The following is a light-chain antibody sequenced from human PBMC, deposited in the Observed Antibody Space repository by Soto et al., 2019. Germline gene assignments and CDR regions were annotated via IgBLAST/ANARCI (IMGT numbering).Light chain of an antibody. J-gene: IGKJ4*01. V-gene: IGKV1-12*01. Sequence: DVQMTQSPSSVSASVGDRVTITCRASQGISSWLAWYQQKPGRAPKLLIYAASNLQTGVPSRFSGSESGTDFTLTISSLQPEDFASYYCQQGNRFPLTFGGGTKVEIK. CDR1: QGISSW. CDR2: AAS. CDR3: QQGNRFPLT.